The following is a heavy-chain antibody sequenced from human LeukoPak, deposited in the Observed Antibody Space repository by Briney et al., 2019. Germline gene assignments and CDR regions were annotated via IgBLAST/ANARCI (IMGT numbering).Heavy chain of an antibody. D-gene: IGHD6-13*01. CDR2: ISAYNGNT. Sequence: GASVKVSCKASGYTFTSYGISWVRQAPGQGLEWMGWISAYNGNTNYAQKLQGRVTMTTDTPTSTAYMELRSLRSDDTAVYYCARVWGIAAAGNIDYWGQGTLVTVSS. V-gene: IGHV1-18*01. J-gene: IGHJ4*02. CDR1: GYTFTSYG. CDR3: ARVWGIAAAGNIDY.